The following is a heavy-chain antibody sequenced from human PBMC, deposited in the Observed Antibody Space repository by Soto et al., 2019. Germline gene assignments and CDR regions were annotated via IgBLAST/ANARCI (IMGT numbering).Heavy chain of an antibody. CDR2: ISYSGTT. D-gene: IGHD4-17*01. CDR1: GGSISSGGYY. J-gene: IGHJ4*02. CDR3: ATMGTPVTGLYYFDY. Sequence: PSATLSLTCTVSGGSISSGGYYWSWIRQHPGKGLEWIGYISYSGTTHYSASLRSRVSISVDTSKNQFSLDLSSVTAADTAVYYCATMGTPVTGLYYFDYWGQGTLVTVSS. V-gene: IGHV4-30-4*08.